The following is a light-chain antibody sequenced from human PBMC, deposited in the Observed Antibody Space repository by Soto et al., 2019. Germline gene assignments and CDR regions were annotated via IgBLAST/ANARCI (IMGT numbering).Light chain of an antibody. CDR2: SAS. J-gene: IGKJ1*01. CDR1: QNINNY. Sequence: DIQMTQSPSSLSASVGDRVTITCQASQNINNYLAWYQQKPGKVPKLLIYSASTLQSGVPSRFSGSGSGTDFTLTISSLQPEDVATYFCQKYNSALTFGQGTKVDNK. CDR3: QKYNSALT. V-gene: IGKV1-27*01.